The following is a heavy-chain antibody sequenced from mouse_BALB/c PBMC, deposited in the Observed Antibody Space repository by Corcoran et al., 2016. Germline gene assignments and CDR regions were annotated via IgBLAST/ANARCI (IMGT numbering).Heavy chain of an antibody. V-gene: IGHV8-12*01. J-gene: IGHJ4*01. D-gene: IGHD2-4*01. CDR1: GFSLSTSGMG. Sequence: QVALKESGPGILQPSQTLSLTCSFSGFSLSTSGMGVSWIRQPSGKGLEWLAHIYWDDDKRYNPSLKSRLTISKDTSRNQVFLRITSVDTADTATYDCARSSPIYNDYGRYYAMDYWGQGTSVTVSS. CDR3: ARSSPIYNDYGRYYAMDY. CDR2: IYWDDDK.